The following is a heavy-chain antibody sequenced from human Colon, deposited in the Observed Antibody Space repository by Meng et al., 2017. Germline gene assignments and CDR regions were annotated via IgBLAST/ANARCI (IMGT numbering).Heavy chain of an antibody. J-gene: IGHJ5*01. Sequence: QVQLVQSGAEMKKPGASVKVTCKASGYTFTSSDINWVRQATGRGLEWLGWMNPNNGNTGSAQKFQSRVSMTRDTSIGTAYMELSGLTSEDTAVYYCARTAMLDSWGQGTLVTVSS. CDR1: GYTFTSSD. CDR3: ARTAMLDS. V-gene: IGHV1-8*01. D-gene: IGHD2-2*01. CDR2: MNPNNGNT.